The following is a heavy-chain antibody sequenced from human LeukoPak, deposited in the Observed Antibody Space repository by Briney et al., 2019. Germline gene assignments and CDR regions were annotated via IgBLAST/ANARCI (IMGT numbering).Heavy chain of an antibody. CDR2: ISYDGSNK. CDR3: AKDSLQGYYDSSGYNGDIDY. J-gene: IGHJ4*02. Sequence: GGSLRLSCAASGFTFSSYGMHWVRQAPGKGLEWVAVISYDGSNKYYADSVKGRFTISRDNSKDTLYLQMNSLRAEDTAVYYCAKDSLQGYYDSSGYNGDIDYWGQGTLVTVSS. D-gene: IGHD3-22*01. V-gene: IGHV3-30*18. CDR1: GFTFSSYG.